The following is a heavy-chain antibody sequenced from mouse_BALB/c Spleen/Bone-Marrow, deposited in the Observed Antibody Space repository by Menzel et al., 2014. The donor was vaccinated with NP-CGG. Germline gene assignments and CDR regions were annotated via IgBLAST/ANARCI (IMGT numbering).Heavy chain of an antibody. CDR3: ARNFYGSSYFDY. J-gene: IGHJ2*01. V-gene: IGHV1-67*01. Sequence: QVQLQQSGPGVVRPGVSVKLSCKGSGYTFTAYAMHWVKQSHAESLEWIGLISTYSGNTHYNQDFKGKATMTVDKSSSTAYMELARLTSEDSAIYYCARNFYGSSYFDYWGQGTTLTVSS. CDR1: GYTFTAYA. D-gene: IGHD1-1*01. CDR2: ISTYSGNT.